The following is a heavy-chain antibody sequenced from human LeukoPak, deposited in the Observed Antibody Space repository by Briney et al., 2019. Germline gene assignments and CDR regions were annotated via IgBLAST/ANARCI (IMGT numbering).Heavy chain of an antibody. Sequence: SETLSLTCAVSGGSISSSSYYWGWIRQPPGKGLEWIGSIYYSGSTYYNPSLKSRVTISVDTSKNQFSLKLSSVTAADTAVYYCARRHSYGSHPVLKNLAAAGNWFDPWGQGTLVTVSS. D-gene: IGHD6-13*01. CDR3: ARRHSYGSHPVLKNLAAAGNWFDP. CDR2: IYYSGST. CDR1: GGSISSSSYY. V-gene: IGHV4-39*01. J-gene: IGHJ5*02.